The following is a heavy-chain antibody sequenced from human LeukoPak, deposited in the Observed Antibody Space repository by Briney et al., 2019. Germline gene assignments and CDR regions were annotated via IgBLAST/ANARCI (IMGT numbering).Heavy chain of an antibody. CDR3: ARLTRFRDGYNPPLGY. D-gene: IGHD5-24*01. CDR2: IYYSGST. CDR1: GGSISSSSYY. J-gene: IGHJ4*02. V-gene: IGHV4-39*01. Sequence: SETLSLTCTVSGGSISSSSYYWGRIRQPRGKGLPWIGSIYYSGSTYYNPSLKSRVTISVDTSKNQFSLKLSSVTAADTAVYYCARLTRFRDGYNPPLGYWGQGTLVTVSS.